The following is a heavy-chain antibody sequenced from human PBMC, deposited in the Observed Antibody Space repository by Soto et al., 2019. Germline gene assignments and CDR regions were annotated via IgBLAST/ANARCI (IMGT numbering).Heavy chain of an antibody. V-gene: IGHV4-31*03. CDR3: ARARNYYDRGGYGAFDM. D-gene: IGHD3-22*01. CDR2: IYYTGQT. CDR1: GGAISSGGYY. Sequence: QVHLQESGPGLVKPSQTLSLTCTVSGGAISSGGYYYNWIRQHSGKGLEWIGYIYYTGQTYYNPSLRSRLTISVDTSKNEVSLRLDSVTAADTAVYYCARARNYYDRGGYGAFDMWCQGTMVSVSS. J-gene: IGHJ3*02.